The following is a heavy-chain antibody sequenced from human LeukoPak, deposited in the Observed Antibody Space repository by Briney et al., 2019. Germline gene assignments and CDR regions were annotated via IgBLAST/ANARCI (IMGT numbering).Heavy chain of an antibody. CDR3: AKTCPLDSSSWSHGDY. CDR2: ISGSGDST. D-gene: IGHD6-13*01. J-gene: IGHJ4*02. V-gene: IGHV3-23*01. CDR1: GFTFSSYA. Sequence: GGSLRLSCAASGFTFSSYAMSWVRQAPGKGLEWVSAISGSGDSTYYGDSVKGRFTISRDNSKNTLYLQMNSLRAEDTAVYYCAKTCPLDSSSWSHGDYWGQGTLVTVSS.